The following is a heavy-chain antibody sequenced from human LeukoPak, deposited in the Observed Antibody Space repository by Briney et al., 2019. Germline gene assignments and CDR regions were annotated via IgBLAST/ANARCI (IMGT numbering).Heavy chain of an antibody. J-gene: IGHJ5*02. D-gene: IGHD1-26*01. CDR3: ARNNSVGENAWLFHP. CDR2: INPTGGST. Sequence: ASVKVSRKSSGYTFTGYYMHGVRQPCGQGLEWMGLINPTGGSTRYAQNFQGRLTMTRDMSTSTDYMEVSSLRYEDTPIYYCARNNSVGENAWLFHPWGQRT. CDR1: GYTFTGYY. V-gene: IGHV1-46*01.